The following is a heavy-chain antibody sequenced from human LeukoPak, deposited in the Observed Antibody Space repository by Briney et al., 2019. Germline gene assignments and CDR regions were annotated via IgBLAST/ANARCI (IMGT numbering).Heavy chain of an antibody. CDR3: TRDWNDVAYYFDY. CDR2: IRSKAYGGTT. Sequence: GGSLRLSCTTSGFTFGDYAMSWFRQAPGKGLEWVGFIRSKAYGGTTEYAASVKGRFTISRDDSKSIAYLQMNSLKTEDTAVYYCTRDWNDVAYYFDYWGQGTLVTVSS. CDR1: GFTFGDYA. D-gene: IGHD1-1*01. V-gene: IGHV3-49*03. J-gene: IGHJ4*02.